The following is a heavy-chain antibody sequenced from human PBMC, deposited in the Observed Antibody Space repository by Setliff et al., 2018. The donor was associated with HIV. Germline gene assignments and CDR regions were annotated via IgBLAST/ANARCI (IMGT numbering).Heavy chain of an antibody. J-gene: IGHJ4*02. V-gene: IGHV4-34*01. CDR1: GGSFTDIGGSFTDYY. CDR2: INHSGST. D-gene: IGHD5-18*01. Sequence: SETLSLTCAVFGGSFTDIGGSFTDYYWIWIRQPPGKGLEWIGEINHSGSTDYNPSLKSRVTIAVDTSKNQVSLKLNSVNAADMAVYYCARSPGVDTNMAFDYWGQGTLVTVSS. CDR3: ARSPGVDTNMAFDY.